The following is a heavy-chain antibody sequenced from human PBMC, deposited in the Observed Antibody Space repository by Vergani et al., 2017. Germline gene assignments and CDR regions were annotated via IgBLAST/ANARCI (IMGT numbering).Heavy chain of an antibody. CDR3: ARSHYDFWSGYYSLGGAFDI. CDR2: IYYSGST. J-gene: IGHJ3*02. D-gene: IGHD3-3*01. V-gene: IGHV4-59*01. Sequence: QVQLQESGPGLVKPSETLSLTCTVSGGSISSYYWSWIRQPPGKGLEWIGYIYYSGSTNYNPSLKSRVTISVDTSKNQFSLKLSSVTAADTAVYYCARSHYDFWSGYYSLGGAFDIWGQGTMVTVSS. CDR1: GGSISSYY.